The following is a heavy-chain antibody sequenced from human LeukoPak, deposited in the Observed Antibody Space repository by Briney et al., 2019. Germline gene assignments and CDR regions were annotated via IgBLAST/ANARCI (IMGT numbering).Heavy chain of an antibody. CDR2: IGTSSTTI. Sequence: GGSLRLSCAASGLTFSSYTMNWVRQPPGKGLEWVSNIGTSSTTIYYADSVKGRFTISRDNAKNSLYLQMNSLRADDTAVYYCARFAAGGSYYYYMDVWGKGTTVTVSS. J-gene: IGHJ6*03. D-gene: IGHD6-25*01. CDR1: GLTFSSYT. CDR3: ARFAAGGSYYYYMDV. V-gene: IGHV3-48*01.